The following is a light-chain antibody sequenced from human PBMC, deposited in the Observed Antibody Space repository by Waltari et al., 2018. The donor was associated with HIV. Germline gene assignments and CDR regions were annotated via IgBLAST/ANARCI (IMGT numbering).Light chain of an antibody. CDR3: CSYARGGNFYA. Sequence: QSALTQPASVSGSPGQSITISCTADTSHTETHNFVSWYQHHPGRPPQLVIYEVTNRPSAVSPRCSGSRSCTTASLIICALQAEDEADYFWCSYARGGNFYAFGSGTMVTV. CDR1: TSHTETHNF. J-gene: IGLJ1*01. V-gene: IGLV2-23*02. CDR2: EVT.